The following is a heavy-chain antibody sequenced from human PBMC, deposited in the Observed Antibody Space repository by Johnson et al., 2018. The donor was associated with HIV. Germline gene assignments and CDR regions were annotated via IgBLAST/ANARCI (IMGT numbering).Heavy chain of an antibody. Sequence: QVQLVESGGGVVQPGGSLRLSCAASGFTFSSYGMHWVRQAPGKGLEWVAVIWYDVSNKYYADSVKGRFTISRDNSKNTLYLQMNSLRADDTAVYYCAKDLRVFDWFNAYDAFDIWGQGTMVTVSS. CDR3: AKDLRVFDWFNAYDAFDI. D-gene: IGHD3-9*01. CDR2: IWYDVSNK. CDR1: GFTFSSYG. J-gene: IGHJ3*02. V-gene: IGHV3-33*06.